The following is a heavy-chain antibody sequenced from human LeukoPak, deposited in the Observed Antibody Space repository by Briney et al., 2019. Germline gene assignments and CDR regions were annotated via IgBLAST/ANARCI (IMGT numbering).Heavy chain of an antibody. CDR1: GFTFSSYG. J-gene: IGHJ6*02. V-gene: IGHV3-33*01. CDR2: IWYDGSNK. Sequence: PGGSLRLSCAVSGFTFSSYGMHWVRQAPGKGLEWVAVIWYDGSNKYYADSVKGRFTISRDNSKNTLYLQMNSLRAEDTAVYYCARGLPFWSGHYYYGMDVWGQGTTVTVSS. CDR3: ARGLPFWSGHYYYGMDV. D-gene: IGHD3-3*01.